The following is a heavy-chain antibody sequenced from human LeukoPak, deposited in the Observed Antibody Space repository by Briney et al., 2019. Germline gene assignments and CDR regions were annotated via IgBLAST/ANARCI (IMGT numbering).Heavy chain of an antibody. V-gene: IGHV3-66*01. D-gene: IGHD5-18*01. CDR1: GFTFSNYA. Sequence: PGGSLRLSCAASGFTFSNYAMSWVRQAPGKGLEWVSVIYSGGSTYYADSVKGRFTISRDNSKNTLYLQMNSLRAEDTAVYYCARDSYVDTDMVYGMDVWGQGTTVTVSS. J-gene: IGHJ6*02. CDR3: ARDSYVDTDMVYGMDV. CDR2: IYSGGST.